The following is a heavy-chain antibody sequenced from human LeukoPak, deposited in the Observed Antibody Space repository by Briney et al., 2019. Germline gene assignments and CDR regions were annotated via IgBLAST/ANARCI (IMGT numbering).Heavy chain of an antibody. CDR3: ARGGDYYDSDQGYFDL. CDR2: IYYSGST. J-gene: IGHJ2*01. Sequence: SETLSLTCTVSGGSISSYYWSWLRQPPGKGLEWIGYIYYSGSTNYNPSLKSRVTISVDTSKNQFSLKLGSVTAADTAVYYCARGGDYYDSDQGYFDLWGRGTLVTVSS. CDR1: GGSISSYY. D-gene: IGHD3-22*01. V-gene: IGHV4-59*01.